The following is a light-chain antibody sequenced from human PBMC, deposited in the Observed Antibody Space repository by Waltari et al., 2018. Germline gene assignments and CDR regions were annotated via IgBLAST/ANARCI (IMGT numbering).Light chain of an antibody. CDR1: QSLLDSEDGNTY. CDR2: EVS. Sequence: DIVMTQTPLSLPVTLGDPASISCRSSQSLLDSEDGNTYLEWYLQKPGQSPQLLIYEVSNRASGVPDRFSGSGSDTDFTLKISRVEAEDVGVYYCMQALEFPYSFGQGTKVEIK. CDR3: MQALEFPYS. V-gene: IGKV2-40*01. J-gene: IGKJ2*03.